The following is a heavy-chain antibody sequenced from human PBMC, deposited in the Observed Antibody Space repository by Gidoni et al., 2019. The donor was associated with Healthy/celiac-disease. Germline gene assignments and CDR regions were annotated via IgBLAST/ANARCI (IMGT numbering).Heavy chain of an antibody. D-gene: IGHD1-7*01. V-gene: IGHV4-39*01. CDR3: ARHCGTTFIYYYYGMDV. CDR2: IYYSGST. CDR1: GGSISSSSYY. Sequence: QLQLQESGPGLVKPSETLSLTCTVSGGSISSSSYYWGWIRQPPGKGLEWIGSIYYSGSTYYNPSLKSRVTISVDTSKNQFSRKLSSVTAADTAVYYCARHCGTTFIYYYYGMDVWGQGTTVTVSS. J-gene: IGHJ6*02.